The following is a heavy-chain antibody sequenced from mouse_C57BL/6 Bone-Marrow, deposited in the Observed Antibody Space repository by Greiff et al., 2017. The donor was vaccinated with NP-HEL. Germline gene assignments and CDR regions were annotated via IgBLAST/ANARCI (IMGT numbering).Heavy chain of an antibody. CDR3: ARNVVGVVAEYFDY. D-gene: IGHD1-1*01. J-gene: IGHJ2*01. Sequence: QVQLQQPGTELVKPGASVKLSCKASGYTFTSYWMHWVKQRPGQGLEWIGNINPSNGGTNYNEKFKSKATLTVDKSSSTAYMQLSSLTSEDSAVYDCARNVVGVVAEYFDYWGQGTTLTVSS. V-gene: IGHV1-53*01. CDR2: INPSNGGT. CDR1: GYTFTSYW.